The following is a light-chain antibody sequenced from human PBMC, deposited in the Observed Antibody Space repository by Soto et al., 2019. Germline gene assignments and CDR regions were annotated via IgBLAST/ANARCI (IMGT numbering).Light chain of an antibody. CDR1: PSDVGGSNS. CDR3: SSYAGSNNVV. V-gene: IGLV2-8*01. Sequence: QSALTQPPSASGSPGQSVTISCTGTPSDVGGSNSVSWYQQHPGKAPNLMIYEVSKRPSGVPDRFSGSKSGNTASLTVSGLQAEDEADYYCSSYAGSNNVVFGGGTKVTVL. J-gene: IGLJ2*01. CDR2: EVS.